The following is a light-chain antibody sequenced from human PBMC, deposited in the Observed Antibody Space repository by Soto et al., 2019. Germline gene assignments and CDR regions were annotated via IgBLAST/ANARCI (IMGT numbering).Light chain of an antibody. CDR2: GAS. CDR3: QQCGSSPET. Sequence: EIVMTQSPGTLSVSPGQRATLSCRASQSISSSFLAWYQQKPGQAPRLLIYGASSRATGIPDRFSGSGSGTDFTLTISRLEPEDFAVYYCQQCGSSPETFGQGTKVDI. V-gene: IGKV3-20*01. CDR1: QSISSSF. J-gene: IGKJ1*01.